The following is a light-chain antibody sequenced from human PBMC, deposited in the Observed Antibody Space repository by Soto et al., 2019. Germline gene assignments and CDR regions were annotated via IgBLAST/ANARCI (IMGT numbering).Light chain of an antibody. J-gene: IGKJ2*01. V-gene: IGKV3-15*01. CDR3: QQSNNWPYT. CDR2: GAS. Sequence: EIVMTQSPATLSVSPGERATLSCRASQSVSDNLAWYQKKPGQAPRLLIYGASTRATGIPARFSGSGSGTELTLTISSLQSEDFAVYYCQQSNNWPYTFGQGTKVDIK. CDR1: QSVSDN.